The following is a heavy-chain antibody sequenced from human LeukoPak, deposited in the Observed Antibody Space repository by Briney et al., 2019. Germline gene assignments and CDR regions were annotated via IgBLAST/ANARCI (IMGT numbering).Heavy chain of an antibody. Sequence: GGSLRLSCAASGFTFSSYWMSWVRQAPGKGLEWVANIKQDGSEKYYVDSVKGRFIISRDNAKNSLYLQMNSLRAEDTAVYYCARESYYGSGSYYNLADYYYGMDVWGQGTTVTVSS. J-gene: IGHJ6*02. D-gene: IGHD3-10*01. CDR2: IKQDGSEK. V-gene: IGHV3-7*01. CDR3: ARESYYGSGSYYNLADYYYGMDV. CDR1: GFTFSSYW.